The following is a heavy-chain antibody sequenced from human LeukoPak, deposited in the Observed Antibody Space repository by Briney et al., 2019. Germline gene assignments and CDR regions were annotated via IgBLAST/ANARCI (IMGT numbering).Heavy chain of an antibody. D-gene: IGHD5-12*01. Sequence: SVKVSCKASGGTFSSYAISWVRQAPGQGLEWMGGIIPIFGTANYAQKLQGRVTMTTDTSTSTAYMELRSLRSDDTAVYYCARERRLRFDYWGQGTLVTVSS. J-gene: IGHJ4*02. CDR1: GGTFSSYA. CDR2: IIPIFGTA. CDR3: ARERRLRFDY. V-gene: IGHV1-69*05.